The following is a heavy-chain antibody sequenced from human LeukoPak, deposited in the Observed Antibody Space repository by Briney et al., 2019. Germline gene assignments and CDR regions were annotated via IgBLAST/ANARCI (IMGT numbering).Heavy chain of an antibody. J-gene: IGHJ4*02. CDR2: ISGSGGST. D-gene: IGHD4-17*01. Sequence: PGGSLRLSCAASGFTFSSYGMSWVRQAPGKGLEWVSAISGSGGSTYYADSVKGRFTISRDNAKNTLYLQMNSLRAEDTAVYYCARAGHDYGDYGCSDYWGQGTLVTVSS. V-gene: IGHV3-23*01. CDR1: GFTFSSYG. CDR3: ARAGHDYGDYGCSDY.